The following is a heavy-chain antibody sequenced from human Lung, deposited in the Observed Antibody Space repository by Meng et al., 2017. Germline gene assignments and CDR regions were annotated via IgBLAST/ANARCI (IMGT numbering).Heavy chain of an antibody. CDR2: INPKSGDT. CDR1: GYTFPDYW. D-gene: IGHD6-13*01. J-gene: IGHJ4*02. Sequence: VPLVQAWGGVKKPGAPVKGSCKASGYTFPDYWLHWVRRAPGQGLEWMGRINPKSGDTHYAQRFQGRVTMTGDTSISTAYMELSGLRSDDTAMYYCARDEDISAAGKLFGDYWGQGTLVTVSS. V-gene: IGHV1-2*06. CDR3: ARDEDISAAGKLFGDY.